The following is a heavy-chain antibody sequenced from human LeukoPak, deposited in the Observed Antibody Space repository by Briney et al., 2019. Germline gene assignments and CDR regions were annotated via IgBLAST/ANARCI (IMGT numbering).Heavy chain of an antibody. CDR3: ARKDPVGAFDI. V-gene: IGHV4-28*05. Sequence: SDTLSLTCAVSRYSISSSYWWGWIRQPPGKGLEWIGYIYYSGSIYYNPSLKSRVTMSVDTSKNQFSLKLNSVTAVDTAVYYCARKDPVGAFDIWGQGTMVTVSS. J-gene: IGHJ3*02. CDR2: IYYSGSI. CDR1: RYSISSSYW.